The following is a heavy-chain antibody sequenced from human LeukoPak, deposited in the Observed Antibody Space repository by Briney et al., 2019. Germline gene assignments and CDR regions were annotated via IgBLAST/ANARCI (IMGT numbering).Heavy chain of an antibody. CDR3: AREEGYYYDSSGYYPDAFDI. J-gene: IGHJ3*02. Sequence: GASVKVSCKASGGTFSSYAISWVRQAPGQGLEWMGGIIPIFGTANYAQKFQGRVTITADESTSTAYMELSSLRSEDTAVYYCAREEGYYYDSSGYYPDAFDIWGQGTMVTVSS. CDR1: GGTFSSYA. CDR2: IIPIFGTA. V-gene: IGHV1-69*13. D-gene: IGHD3-22*01.